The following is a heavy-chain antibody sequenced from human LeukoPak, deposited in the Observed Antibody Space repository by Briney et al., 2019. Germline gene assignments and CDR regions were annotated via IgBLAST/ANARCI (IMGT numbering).Heavy chain of an antibody. Sequence: GGSLRLSCAASGFTFSSFAMSWVRQAPGKGLEWVSTFSGSGGSTYYADSVKGRFSISRDNSKNTLYLQMNSLRAEDTAVYYCAREHYDSSGPDWFDPWGQGTLVTVSS. J-gene: IGHJ5*02. D-gene: IGHD3-22*01. CDR3: AREHYDSSGPDWFDP. CDR2: FSGSGGST. CDR1: GFTFSSFA. V-gene: IGHV3-23*01.